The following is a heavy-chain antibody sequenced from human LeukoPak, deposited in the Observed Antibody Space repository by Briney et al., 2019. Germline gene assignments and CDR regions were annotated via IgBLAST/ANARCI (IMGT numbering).Heavy chain of an antibody. D-gene: IGHD3-10*01. CDR2: LFYSEST. V-gene: IGHV4-59*01. CDR3: ATVAVIRGVTYFDY. CDR1: GGSISSYY. J-gene: IGHJ4*02. Sequence: SGTLSLTCTVSGGSISSYYWSWIRQPPGKGLEWIAYLFYSESTDYNPSLESRVTISVDTSKNQFSLKLRSVTAADTAVYYCATVAVIRGVTYFDYWGQGTLLTVSS.